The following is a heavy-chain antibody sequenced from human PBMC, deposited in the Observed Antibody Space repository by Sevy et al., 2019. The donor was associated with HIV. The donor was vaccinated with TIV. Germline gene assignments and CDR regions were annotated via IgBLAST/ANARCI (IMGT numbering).Heavy chain of an antibody. CDR3: ARSNEITMIVVVTPPDY. J-gene: IGHJ4*02. V-gene: IGHV3-33*01. CDR2: IWYDGSNK. D-gene: IGHD3-22*01. CDR1: GFTFSSYG. Sequence: GGSLRLSCAASGFTFSSYGMHWVRQAPAKGLEWVAVIWYDGSNKYYADSVKGRFTISRDNSKNTLYLQMNILRAEDTAVYYCARSNEITMIVVVTPPDYWGQGTLVTVSS.